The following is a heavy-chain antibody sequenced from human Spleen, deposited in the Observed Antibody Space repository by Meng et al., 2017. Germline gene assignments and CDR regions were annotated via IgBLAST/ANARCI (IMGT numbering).Heavy chain of an antibody. CDR2: INHSGST. D-gene: IGHD3-10*01. CDR1: SGSY. V-gene: IGHV4-34*01. CDR3: ARGFWVVREIIITPLDY. J-gene: IGHJ4*02. Sequence: QVQLQQWGAGLLKPSETLSLTCAVYSGSYWNWIRQPPGKGLEWIGEINHSGSTNYNPSLKSRVTISVDTSKNQFSLKLSSVTAADTAVYYCARGFWVVREIIITPLDYWGQGSLVTVSS.